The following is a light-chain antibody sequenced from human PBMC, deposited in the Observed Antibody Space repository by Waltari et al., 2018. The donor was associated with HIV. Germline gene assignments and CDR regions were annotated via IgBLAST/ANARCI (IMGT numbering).Light chain of an antibody. CDR1: QSIDSW. CDR3: QQYNSISWT. Sequence: DIQMTQSTSTLSVSVGDRLTITCRASQSIDSWLAWYQQKPGKAPNLLIYKASTLESGVPSRFSGSGSGTEFTLTISSLQPDDFATYYCQQYNSISWTFGQGTKVEIK. J-gene: IGKJ1*01. CDR2: KAS. V-gene: IGKV1-5*03.